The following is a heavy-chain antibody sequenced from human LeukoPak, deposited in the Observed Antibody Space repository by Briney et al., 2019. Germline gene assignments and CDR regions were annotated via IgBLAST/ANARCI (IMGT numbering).Heavy chain of an antibody. CDR2: ISYDGNNK. CDR1: GFTFSSYA. Sequence: GGSLRLSCAASGFTFSSYALHWVRQAPGKGLGWVAVISYDGNNKYYADSVRGRFSISRDISKNTLYLQMNSLRAEDTAVYYCAKLDVTRHKDDAFDIWGQGTMVTVSS. J-gene: IGHJ3*02. CDR3: AKLDVTRHKDDAFDI. V-gene: IGHV3-30-3*02. D-gene: IGHD2-21*02.